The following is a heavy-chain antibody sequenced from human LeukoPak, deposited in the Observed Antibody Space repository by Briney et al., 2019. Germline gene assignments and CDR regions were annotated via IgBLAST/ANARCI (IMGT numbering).Heavy chain of an antibody. J-gene: IGHJ4*02. V-gene: IGHV3-74*01. D-gene: IGHD6-13*01. CDR1: GLTFSSHW. Sequence: PGGSLRLSCAASGLTFSSHWMHWVRQAPGKGLVWVSRITNDGSSTTYADSVKGRFTVSRDNAKNMLYLQVNSLRAEDTAVYYCARGGLSSSFDYWGQGTLVTVSS. CDR2: ITNDGSST. CDR3: ARGGLSSSFDY.